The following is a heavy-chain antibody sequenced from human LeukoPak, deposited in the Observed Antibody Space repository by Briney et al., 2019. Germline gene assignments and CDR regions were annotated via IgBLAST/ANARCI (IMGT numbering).Heavy chain of an antibody. CDR3: ATAAAGEDAFDI. Sequence: ASVKVSCKVSGYTLTELSMHWVRQAPGKGLEWMGGFDLEDGETIYAQKFQGRVTMTEDTSTDTAYMELSSLRSEDTAVYYCATAAAGEDAFDIWGQGTMVTVSS. CDR2: FDLEDGET. J-gene: IGHJ3*02. D-gene: IGHD6-13*01. V-gene: IGHV1-24*01. CDR1: GYTLTELS.